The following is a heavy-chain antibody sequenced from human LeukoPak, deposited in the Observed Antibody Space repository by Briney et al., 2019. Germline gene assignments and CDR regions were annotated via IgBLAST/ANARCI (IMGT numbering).Heavy chain of an antibody. CDR2: INGSGGST. J-gene: IGHJ4*02. D-gene: IGHD3-22*01. CDR3: AKAGTLFPSDSSGSHDY. CDR1: GFTFSSYA. V-gene: IGHV3-23*01. Sequence: PGGSLRLSCAASGFTFSSYAMSWVRKASGEGVEWVSAINGSGGSTYYADSVKGRFTISRDNSKNTLYLQMNSLRAEDTAVYYCAKAGTLFPSDSSGSHDYWGQGTLVTVSS.